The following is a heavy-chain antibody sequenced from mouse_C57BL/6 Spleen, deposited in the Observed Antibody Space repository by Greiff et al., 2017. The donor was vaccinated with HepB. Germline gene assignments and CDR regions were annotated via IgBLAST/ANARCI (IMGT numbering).Heavy chain of an antibody. CDR1: GFNIKDDY. CDR2: IDPENGDT. Sequence: EVHLVESGAELVRPGASVKLSCTASGFNIKDDYMHWVKQRPEQGLEWIGWIDPENGDTEYASKFQGKATITADTSSNTAYLQLSSLTSEDTAVYYCTTGATVVEGDFDYWGQGTTLTVSS. J-gene: IGHJ2*01. CDR3: TTGATVVEGDFDY. V-gene: IGHV14-4*01. D-gene: IGHD1-1*01.